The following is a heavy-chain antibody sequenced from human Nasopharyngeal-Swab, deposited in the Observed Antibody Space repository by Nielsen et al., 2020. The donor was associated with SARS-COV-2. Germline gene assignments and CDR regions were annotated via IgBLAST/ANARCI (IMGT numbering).Heavy chain of an antibody. J-gene: IGHJ5*02. V-gene: IGHV1-46*01. CDR3: ASEPGGMAAPGKHFDP. Sequence: ASVKVSCKASGYTFTSYYMHWVRQAPGQGLEWLGAINPSGGITNYARKFRGRVTMTRDPSTSTVYLDLSSLKSEDTAVYFCASEPGGMAAPGKHFDPWGQGTLVTVSS. D-gene: IGHD6-13*01. CDR2: INPSGGIT. CDR1: GYTFTSYY.